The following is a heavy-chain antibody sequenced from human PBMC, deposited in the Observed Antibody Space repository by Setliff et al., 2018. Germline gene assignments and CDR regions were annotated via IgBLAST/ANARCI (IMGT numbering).Heavy chain of an antibody. CDR1: GGSISSSNYY. CDR3: ARHVGIRGRGYNYYYYYMDV. J-gene: IGHJ6*03. CDR2: INHSGSI. D-gene: IGHD3-10*01. V-gene: IGHV4-39*01. Sequence: SETLSLTCTVSGGSISSSNYYWGWIRQPPGKGLEWIGEINHSGSINYNASLKSRVTISVDTSKNQFSLKLTSVTAADTAVYSCARHVGIRGRGYNYYYYYMDVWGKGTTVTVSS.